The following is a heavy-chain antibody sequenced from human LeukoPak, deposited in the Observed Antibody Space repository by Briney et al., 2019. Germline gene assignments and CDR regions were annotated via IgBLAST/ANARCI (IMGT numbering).Heavy chain of an antibody. Sequence: GGSLRLSCAASGFTFISYAMRWVRQAPGKGLEWVSAINGGSSGSTYYTDSVKGRFTISRDNSKNTLYLQMNSLRAEDTAVYYCAKTHYDILDFWGQGTLVTVSS. J-gene: IGHJ4*02. V-gene: IGHV3-23*01. CDR3: AKTHYDILDF. CDR1: GFTFISYA. D-gene: IGHD3-9*01. CDR2: INGGSSGST.